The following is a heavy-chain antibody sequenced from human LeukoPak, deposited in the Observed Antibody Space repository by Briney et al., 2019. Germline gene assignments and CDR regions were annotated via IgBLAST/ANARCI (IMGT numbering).Heavy chain of an antibody. J-gene: IGHJ4*02. Sequence: PGGSLRLSCAASGFTLSSYAMSWVRQAPGKGLEWVSVIYSGGSTYYADSVKGRFTISRDNSKNTLYLQMNSLRAEDTAVYYCARDDADRPGYFDWLPHDYWGQGTLVTVSS. D-gene: IGHD3-9*01. CDR1: GFTLSSYA. CDR2: IYSGGST. V-gene: IGHV3-66*01. CDR3: ARDDADRPGYFDWLPHDY.